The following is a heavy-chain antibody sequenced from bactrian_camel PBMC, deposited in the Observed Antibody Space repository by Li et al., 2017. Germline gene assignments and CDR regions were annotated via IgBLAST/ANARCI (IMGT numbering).Heavy chain of an antibody. CDR2: INHKGDST. J-gene: IGHJ4*01. CDR3: VRDLPVWVGSNNY. D-gene: IGHD5*01. Sequence: QLVESGGGLVQPGGSLRLSCAASGFTFAKSFMSWVRQAPGKGFEWVSAINHKGDSTVYGDSVKGRFTISRDNAKNTLYLQMNSLKPEDTAVYYCVRDLPVWVGSNNYWGQGTQVTVS. CDR1: GFTFAKSF. V-gene: IGHV3S40*01.